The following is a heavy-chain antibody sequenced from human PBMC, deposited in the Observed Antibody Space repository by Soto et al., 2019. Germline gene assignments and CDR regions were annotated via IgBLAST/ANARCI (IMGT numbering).Heavy chain of an antibody. CDR2: ISAYNGNT. CDR3: VRDLTSVYGDYDALDI. J-gene: IGHJ3*02. Sequence: SSVKVSCKASGYTFTSYGISWVRQTTGQGLEWMGWISAYNGNTNYAQKLQGRVTMTTDTSTSTAYMELRSLRSDDTAVYYCVRDLTSVYGDYDALDIRGQGTTVTVTS. V-gene: IGHV1-18*01. CDR1: GYTFTSYG. D-gene: IGHD4-17*01.